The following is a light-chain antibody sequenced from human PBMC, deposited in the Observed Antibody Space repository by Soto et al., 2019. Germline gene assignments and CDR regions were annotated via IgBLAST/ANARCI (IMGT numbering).Light chain of an antibody. Sequence: EIVLTQSPATLSLSPGERATLSCRASQSISNYLAWHPHKPGQAPRLLIYDASSRATGTQARFSGSGSGTDFTLTISSLEPEDFAVYFCQLRSNWPPTWTVGQGTKVEIK. CDR3: QLRSNWPPTWT. V-gene: IGKV3-11*01. CDR1: QSISNY. CDR2: DAS. J-gene: IGKJ1*01.